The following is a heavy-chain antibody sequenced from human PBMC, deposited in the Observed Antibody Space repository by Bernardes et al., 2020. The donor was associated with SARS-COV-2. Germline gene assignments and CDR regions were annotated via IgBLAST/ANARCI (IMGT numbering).Heavy chain of an antibody. Sequence: SETLSLTCTVSGGSISSSSYYWGWIRQPPGKGLEWIGSIYYSGSTYYNPSLKSRVTISVDTSKNQFSLKLSSVTAADTAVYYCARQNPGYYDFWSGAADRCYYCGMDVWGQGTTVTVSS. CDR1: GGSISSSSYY. D-gene: IGHD3-3*01. V-gene: IGHV4-39*01. CDR3: ARQNPGYYDFWSGAADRCYYCGMDV. J-gene: IGHJ6*02. CDR2: IYYSGST.